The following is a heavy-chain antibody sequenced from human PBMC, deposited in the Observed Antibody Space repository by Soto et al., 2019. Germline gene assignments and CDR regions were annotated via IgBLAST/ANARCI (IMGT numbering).Heavy chain of an antibody. V-gene: IGHV4-59*01. CDR2: IYYSGST. CDR3: ARGRVNYYYYGMDV. Sequence: QVQLQESGPGLVKPSETLSLTCTVSGGSISSYYWSWIRQPPGKGLEWIGYIYYSGSTNYNPSLKSRVTISVDTSKNQFSLKLSSVTAADTAVYYCARGRVNYYYYGMDVWGQGTTVTVSS. CDR1: GGSISSYY. D-gene: IGHD3-3*01. J-gene: IGHJ6*02.